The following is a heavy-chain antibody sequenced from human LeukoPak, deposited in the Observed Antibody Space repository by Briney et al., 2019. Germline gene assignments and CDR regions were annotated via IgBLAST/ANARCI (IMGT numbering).Heavy chain of an antibody. CDR3: ARSGASGYDLFGDY. J-gene: IGHJ4*02. Sequence: GSLRLSCAASGFTFSTFAMIWVRQAPGKGLEWVSGINWNGGSTGYADSVKGRFTISRDNAKNSLYLQMNSLRAEDTALYYCARSGASGYDLFGDYWGQGTLVTVSS. CDR1: GFTFSTFA. D-gene: IGHD5-12*01. CDR2: INWNGGST. V-gene: IGHV3-20*04.